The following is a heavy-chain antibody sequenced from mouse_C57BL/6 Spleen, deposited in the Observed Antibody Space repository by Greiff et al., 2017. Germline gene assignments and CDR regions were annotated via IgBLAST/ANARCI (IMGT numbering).Heavy chain of an antibody. CDR1: GFSLTSYG. Sequence: VQRVESGPGLVAPSQSLSITCTASGFSLTSYGVDWVRQPPGKGLEWLGVIWSGGSTNYNSALMSRLSISKDNSKTQVFLTRNSLQADDTAMYYCAHRSRGAMDYWGQGTSVTVSS. V-gene: IGHV2-9*01. J-gene: IGHJ4*01. CDR2: IWSGGST. CDR3: AHRSRGAMDY. D-gene: IGHD1-1*01.